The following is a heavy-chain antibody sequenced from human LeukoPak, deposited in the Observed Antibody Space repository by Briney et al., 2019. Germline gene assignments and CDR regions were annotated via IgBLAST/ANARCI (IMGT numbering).Heavy chain of an antibody. CDR2: VDPEDGET. V-gene: IGHV1-69-2*01. Sequence: ASVKISCKVSGYTFTDYYMHWVQQAPGKGLEWMGLVDPEDGETIYAEKFKGRVTITAATSTATAYMELSSLRSEDTAVYYYATLPYGSGSQFDYWGQGTLVTVSS. CDR1: GYTFTDYY. J-gene: IGHJ4*02. CDR3: ATLPYGSGSQFDY. D-gene: IGHD3-10*01.